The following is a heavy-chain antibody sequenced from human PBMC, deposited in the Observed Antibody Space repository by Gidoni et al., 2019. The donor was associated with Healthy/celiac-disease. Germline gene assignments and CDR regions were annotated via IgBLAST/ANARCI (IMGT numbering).Heavy chain of an antibody. J-gene: IGHJ3*02. Sequence: EVQLVQSGAEVKKPGGSLKISGKGAGYSCTSYWLGWVRQMPGKGLEWRGVIYPGDSDTRYRPSFHGQVTISAVKSISTAYLQWSSLKSSDTAMYYCASRSRAFDIWGQGTMVTVSS. CDR1: GYSCTSYW. CDR3: ASRSRAFDI. CDR2: IYPGDSDT. D-gene: IGHD3-10*01. V-gene: IGHV5-51*01.